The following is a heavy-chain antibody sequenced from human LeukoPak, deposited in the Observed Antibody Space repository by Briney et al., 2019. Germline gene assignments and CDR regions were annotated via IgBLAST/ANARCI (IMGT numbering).Heavy chain of an antibody. D-gene: IGHD6-13*01. J-gene: IGHJ6*02. Sequence: HTGGSLRLSCIASGFTFGDYVITWVRQAPGKGLEWVGFIRSKACGGTTEYAASVKGRFTISRDDSKSIAYLQMNSLKTEDTAVYYCTRSSTTWYSYYCYYGMDVWGQGTTVTVSS. CDR2: IRSKACGGTT. CDR3: TRSSTTWYSYYCYYGMDV. V-gene: IGHV3-49*04. CDR1: GFTFGDYV.